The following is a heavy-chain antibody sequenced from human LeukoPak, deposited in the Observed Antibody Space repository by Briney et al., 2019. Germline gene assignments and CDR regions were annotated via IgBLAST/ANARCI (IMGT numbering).Heavy chain of an antibody. CDR1: GFTFSNYA. J-gene: IGHJ5*02. V-gene: IGHV4-39*01. D-gene: IGHD6-19*01. Sequence: GSLRLSCAASGFTFSNYAMSWVRQPPGKGLEWIGSIYYSGSTYYNPSLKSRVTISVDTSKNQFSLKLSSVTAADTAVYYCARQGGSGWYRAWFDPWGQGTLVTVSS. CDR3: ARQGGSGWYRAWFDP. CDR2: IYYSGST.